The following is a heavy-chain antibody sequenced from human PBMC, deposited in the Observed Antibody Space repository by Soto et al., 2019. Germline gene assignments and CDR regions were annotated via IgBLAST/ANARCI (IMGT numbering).Heavy chain of an antibody. CDR2: IRSKAYGGTT. CDR3: TRTHTYYDFWSGYYRPPGP. V-gene: IGHV3-49*03. J-gene: IGHJ5*02. Sequence: GGSLRLSCTASGFTFGDYAMSWFRQAPGKGLEWVGFIRSKAYGGTTEYAASVKGRFTISRDDSKSIAYLQMNSLKTEDTAVYYCTRTHTYYDFWSGYYRPPGPWGQGTLVTVSS. D-gene: IGHD3-3*01. CDR1: GFTFGDYA.